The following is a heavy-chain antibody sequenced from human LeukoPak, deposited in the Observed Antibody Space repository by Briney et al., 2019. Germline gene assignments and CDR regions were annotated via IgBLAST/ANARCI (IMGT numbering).Heavy chain of an antibody. CDR3: VRDLGGRSGH. J-gene: IGHJ4*02. V-gene: IGHV3-74*01. CDR2: SNEDGSTT. CDR1: GFTFSSNW. Sequence: PGGSPRLSCAASGFTFSSNWMHGVRQAPGKGLVWVSRSNEDGSTTNYADSVKGRFTISRDNAKNTLYLQMNSLTAEDTAVYYCVRDLGGRSGHWGQGTLVTVSS. D-gene: IGHD1-26*01.